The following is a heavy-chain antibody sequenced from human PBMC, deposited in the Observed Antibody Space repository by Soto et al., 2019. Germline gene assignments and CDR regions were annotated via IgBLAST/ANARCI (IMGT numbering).Heavy chain of an antibody. Sequence: SETLSLTCTVSGGSISSYYWSWIRQPPGKGLEWIGYIYYSGSTNYNPSLKSRVTISVDTSKNQFSLKLSSVTAADTAVYYCARTPAGYSYDFYFEHWGQGTLVTVSS. CDR2: IYYSGST. CDR1: GGSISSYY. V-gene: IGHV4-59*01. D-gene: IGHD5-12*01. CDR3: ARTPAGYSYDFYFEH. J-gene: IGHJ4*02.